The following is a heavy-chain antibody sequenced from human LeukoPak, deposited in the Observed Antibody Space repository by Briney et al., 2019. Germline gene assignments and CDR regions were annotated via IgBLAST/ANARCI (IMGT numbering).Heavy chain of an antibody. CDR1: GLTVSSNY. CDR3: ARGSYSSSRYGGAFDI. CDR2: IYSGGST. V-gene: IGHV3-66*01. Sequence: PGRSLRLSCAVSGLTVSSNYMNWVRQAPGKGLEWVSVIYSGGSTYYADSVKGRFAISRNNSKNTLYLQMNSLRAEDTAVYYCARGSYSSSRYGGAFDIWGQGTMVTVSS. D-gene: IGHD6-13*01. J-gene: IGHJ3*02.